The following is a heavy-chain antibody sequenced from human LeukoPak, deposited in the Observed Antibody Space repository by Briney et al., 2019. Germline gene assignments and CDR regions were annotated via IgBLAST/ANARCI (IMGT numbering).Heavy chain of an antibody. CDR3: AKEGVVGVVPWLDAFDI. V-gene: IGHV3-30*02. J-gene: IGHJ3*02. Sequence: PGGSLRLSCAASGFTFSSYGMHWVRQAPGKGLEWVAFTRYDGSNKYYADSVKGRFTISRDNSKNTLYLQMNSLRAEDTAVYYCAKEGVVGVVPWLDAFDISGQGTMVTVSS. CDR2: TRYDGSNK. D-gene: IGHD1-26*01. CDR1: GFTFSSYG.